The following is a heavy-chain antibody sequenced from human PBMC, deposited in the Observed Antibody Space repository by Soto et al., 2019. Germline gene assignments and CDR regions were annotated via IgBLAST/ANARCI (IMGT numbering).Heavy chain of an antibody. D-gene: IGHD4-4*01. CDR1: GGSISSYY. V-gene: IGHV4-59*01. J-gene: IGHJ5*02. CDR3: ARAGTVTLPRSWFDP. CDR2: IYYSGST. Sequence: SETLSLTCTVSGGSISSYYWSWIRQPPGKGLEWIGYIYYSGSTNYNPSLKSRVTISVDTSKNQFSLKLSSVTAADTAVYYCARAGTVTLPRSWFDPWGQGTLVTVSS.